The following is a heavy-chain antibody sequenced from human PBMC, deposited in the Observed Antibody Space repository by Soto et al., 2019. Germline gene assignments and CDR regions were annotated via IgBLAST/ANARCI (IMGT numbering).Heavy chain of an antibody. D-gene: IGHD6-25*01. J-gene: IGHJ6*02. Sequence: PSETLPLTCTVSGGTISSYFWSWIRQPPGRGLEWIGHIHYSGSTNYNPSLKSRVTISVDTSKNQVSLKLSSVTAADTAMYFCARQVSSAWPPYYYDMDVWGQGTTVTVSS. CDR3: ARQVSSAWPPYYYDMDV. V-gene: IGHV4-59*08. CDR1: GGTISSYF. CDR2: IHYSGST.